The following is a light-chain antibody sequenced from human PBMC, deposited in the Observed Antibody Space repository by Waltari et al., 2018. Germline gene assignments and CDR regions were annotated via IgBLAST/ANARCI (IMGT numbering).Light chain of an antibody. CDR1: SSDVGSYNL. Sequence: QSALTQSASVSGSPGQSITISCTGTSSDVGSYNLVSWYQRHQGNAPKLMIYEVTKRPSGVSNRFSGSKSGNTASLTISGLQSEDEADYYCCSYAGASTSLYVFGTGTKVTVL. J-gene: IGLJ1*01. CDR3: CSYAGASTSLYV. V-gene: IGLV2-23*02. CDR2: EVT.